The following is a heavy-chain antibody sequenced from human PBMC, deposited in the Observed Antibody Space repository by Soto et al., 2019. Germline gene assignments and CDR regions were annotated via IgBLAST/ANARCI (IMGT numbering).Heavy chain of an antibody. D-gene: IGHD6-13*01. V-gene: IGHV4-34*01. Sequence: PSETLSVTCAVYGGSFSGSYCSWSRQPPGKGLEWIGEINHSGSTNYNPSLKSRVTISVDTSKNQLSLKLSSVTAADTAVYYCARGRGSSFDYWGQGTLVTVSS. CDR3: ARGRGSSFDY. CDR1: GGSFSGSY. CDR2: INHSGST. J-gene: IGHJ4*02.